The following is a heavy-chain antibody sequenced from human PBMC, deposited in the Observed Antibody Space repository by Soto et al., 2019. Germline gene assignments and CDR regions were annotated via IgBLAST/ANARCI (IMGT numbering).Heavy chain of an antibody. CDR1: GDSINSNGFY. CDR2: IYYNGNT. J-gene: IGHJ4*02. Sequence: QVQLQESGPGLVKPSQTLSITCNVSGDSINSNGFYRSWIRQHPEKGLEWIGYIYYNGNTLYNPSLVSRVTISVDTSKIQFSLHLTSVTAADTALYYCARGRYSLSYSFDYWGQGTLVTVSS. D-gene: IGHD5-18*01. CDR3: ARGRYSLSYSFDY. V-gene: IGHV4-31*03.